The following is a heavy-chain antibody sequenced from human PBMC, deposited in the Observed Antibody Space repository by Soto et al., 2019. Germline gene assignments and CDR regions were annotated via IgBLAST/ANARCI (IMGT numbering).Heavy chain of an antibody. J-gene: IGHJ4*02. CDR3: ARVEQWLYIAKY. V-gene: IGHV3-30*09. CDR2: ISDDGSNK. Sequence: GGSLRLSCAASGFTFSSFAMHWVRQAPGKGLEWVALISDDGSNKYYADSVKGRFAISRDNSKNTLYLQINSLRGEDTAVYSCARVEQWLYIAKYWGQGTLVTVSS. D-gene: IGHD6-19*01. CDR1: GFTFSSFA.